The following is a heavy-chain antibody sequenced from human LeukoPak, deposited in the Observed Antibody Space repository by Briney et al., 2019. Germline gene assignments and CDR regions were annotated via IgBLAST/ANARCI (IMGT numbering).Heavy chain of an antibody. V-gene: IGHV1-3*01. CDR3: ARNIVATYYFDY. Sequence: GASVKVSCKASGYTFTSYAMHWVRQAPGQRLEWMGWINAGNGNTKYSQKFQGRVTITRDTSASTAYMELSSLRSEDTAVYYCARNIVATYYFDYWGQGTLVTVSS. D-gene: IGHD5-12*01. J-gene: IGHJ4*02. CDR1: GYTFTSYA. CDR2: INAGNGNT.